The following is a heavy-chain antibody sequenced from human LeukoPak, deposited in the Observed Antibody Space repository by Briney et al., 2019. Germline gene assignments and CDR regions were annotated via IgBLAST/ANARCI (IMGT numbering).Heavy chain of an antibody. Sequence: PSETLSLTCAVYGGSFSDYYWSWIRQPPGKGLEWIGEINHSGSTNYNPSLKSRVTISVDTSKNQFSLKLSSVTAADTAVYYCASLPAGYYYDSSGYYYRYYYYGMDVWGQGTTVTVSS. CDR1: GGSFSDYY. D-gene: IGHD3-22*01. CDR2: INHSGST. J-gene: IGHJ6*02. V-gene: IGHV4-34*01. CDR3: ASLPAGYYYDSSGYYYRYYYYGMDV.